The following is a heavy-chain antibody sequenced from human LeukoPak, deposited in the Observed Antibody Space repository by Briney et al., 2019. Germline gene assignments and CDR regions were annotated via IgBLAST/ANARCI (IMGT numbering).Heavy chain of an antibody. V-gene: IGHV1-69*13. CDR3: ARAPYSAYDGGYNWFDP. J-gene: IGHJ5*02. Sequence: GASVKVSCKASGGTFSSYAISWVRPAPGQGLEWMGGIIPIFGTTNYAQKFQGRVTITADECTSTVYMELSSLRSEDTAVYYCARAPYSAYDGGYNWFDPWGQGTLVTVSS. CDR1: GGTFSSYA. D-gene: IGHD5-12*01. CDR2: IIPIFGTT.